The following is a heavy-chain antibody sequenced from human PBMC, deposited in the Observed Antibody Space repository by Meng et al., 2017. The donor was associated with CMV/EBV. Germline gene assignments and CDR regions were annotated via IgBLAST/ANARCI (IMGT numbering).Heavy chain of an antibody. CDR1: EYTFTSYY. V-gene: IGHV1-46*01. D-gene: IGHD6-6*01. CDR2: INPSGGST. J-gene: IGHJ5*02. Sequence: AEVKQPSASVKVSCKASEYTFTSYYMHWVRQAPGQGLEWMGIINPSGGSTSYAQKFQGRVTMTRDTSTSTVYMELSSLRSEDTAVYYCAREEGIAARSDWFDPWGQGTLVTVSS. CDR3: AREEGIAARSDWFDP.